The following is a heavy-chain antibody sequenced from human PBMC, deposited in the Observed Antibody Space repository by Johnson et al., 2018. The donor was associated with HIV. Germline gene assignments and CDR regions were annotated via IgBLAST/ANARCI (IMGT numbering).Heavy chain of an antibody. J-gene: IGHJ3*02. Sequence: VQLVESGGGLVQPGGSLRLSCAASGFTFDDYGMSWVRQAPGKGLEWVSGINWNGGSTGYADSVKGRFTISRDNAKNSLYLQMNSLRAEDTALYYCARGGDIVLVVYAMGHDAFDIWGQGTMVTVSS. CDR1: GFTFDDYG. CDR3: ARGGDIVLVVYAMGHDAFDI. CDR2: INWNGGST. D-gene: IGHD2-8*02. V-gene: IGHV3-20*04.